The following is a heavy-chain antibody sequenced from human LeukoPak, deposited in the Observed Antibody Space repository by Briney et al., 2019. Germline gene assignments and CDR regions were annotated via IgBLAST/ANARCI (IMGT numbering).Heavy chain of an antibody. CDR2: IYTNGRT. J-gene: IGHJ4*02. CDR3: AKNEDSSGGASDY. V-gene: IGHV3-23*05. D-gene: IGHD6-19*01. CDR1: GFIFKSYG. Sequence: GGSLRLSCVASGFIFKSYGMNWVRQAPGKGLEWVSGIYTNGRTRYADFVNGRFTISRDNSKNTLFLQMNSLRAEDTAVYYCAKNEDSSGGASDYWGQGTLVTVSS.